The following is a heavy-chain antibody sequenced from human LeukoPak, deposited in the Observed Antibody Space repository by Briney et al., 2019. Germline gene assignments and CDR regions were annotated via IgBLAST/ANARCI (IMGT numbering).Heavy chain of an antibody. CDR2: IYYSGST. Sequence: SETLSLTCTVPGGSISSSSYYWGWIRQPPGKGLEWIGSIYYSGSTYYNPSLKSRVTISVDTSKNQFSLKLSSVTAADTAVDYCARPCYGSGSLDSWGQGTLVTVSS. D-gene: IGHD3-10*01. CDR1: GGSISSSSYY. V-gene: IGHV4-39*01. J-gene: IGHJ4*02. CDR3: ARPCYGSGSLDS.